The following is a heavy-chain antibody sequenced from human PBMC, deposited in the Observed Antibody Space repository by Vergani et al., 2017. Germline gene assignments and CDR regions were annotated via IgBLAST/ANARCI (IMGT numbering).Heavy chain of an antibody. Sequence: QVQLVESGRGVVQPGRSLRLSCAASGFTFNNYALHWVRQAPGKGLEWVAVISYDGSNKYYTDSVKGRFTISRDNSKNTLYLQMNSLRAEDTAVYYCANLSPSRRKCSSTSCYKSLVYWGQGTLVTVSS. J-gene: IGHJ4*02. CDR1: GFTFNNYA. CDR2: ISYDGSNK. CDR3: ANLSPSRRKCSSTSCYKSLVY. D-gene: IGHD2-2*02. V-gene: IGHV3-30*10.